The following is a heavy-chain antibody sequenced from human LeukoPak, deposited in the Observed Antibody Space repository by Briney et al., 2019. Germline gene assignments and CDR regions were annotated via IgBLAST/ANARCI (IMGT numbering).Heavy chain of an antibody. D-gene: IGHD1-26*01. V-gene: IGHV3-33*08. J-gene: IGHJ4*02. CDR2: IWYDEYNK. Sequence: PGGSQRLSCAASGFTFSNYGMHWVRQAPGKGLEWVSVIWYDEYNKYYADSVKGRFTISRDNSKNTLYLQMNSLRAEDTAVYYCARDCLVGANVEYYFDSWGQGTQVTDS. CDR1: GFTFSNYG. CDR3: ARDCLVGANVEYYFDS.